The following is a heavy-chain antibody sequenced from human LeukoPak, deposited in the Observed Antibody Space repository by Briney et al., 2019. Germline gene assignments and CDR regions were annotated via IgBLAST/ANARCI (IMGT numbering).Heavy chain of an antibody. Sequence: GGSLRLSCAASGFTFSSYRMSWVRQAPGKGLEWVANIKQDGSEKYYVDSVKGRFTISRDNAKNSLYLQMNSLRAEDTAVYYCARVPPPTNAFDIWGQGTMVTVSS. V-gene: IGHV3-7*01. J-gene: IGHJ3*02. CDR1: GFTFSSYR. CDR3: ARVPPPTNAFDI. CDR2: IKQDGSEK.